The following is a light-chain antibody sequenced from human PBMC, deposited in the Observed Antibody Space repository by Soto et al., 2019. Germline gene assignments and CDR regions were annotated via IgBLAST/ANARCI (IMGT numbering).Light chain of an antibody. V-gene: IGLV2-11*01. CDR3: CSSAGGYAFYA. J-gene: IGLJ1*01. CDR2: DVT. CDR1: TTDARDYNY. Sequence: QSVLTQPRSVSGSRGQSVTISCTGTTTDARDYNYVSWYQQHPGKAPKLLIYDVTKRPSGVPDRFSGSKSGKTASLTISGFQAEDEADYYCCSSAGGYAFYAFGPGTKVTVL.